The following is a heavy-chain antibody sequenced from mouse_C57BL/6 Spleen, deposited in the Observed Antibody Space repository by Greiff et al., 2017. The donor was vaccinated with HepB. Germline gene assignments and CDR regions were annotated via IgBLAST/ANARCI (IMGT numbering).Heavy chain of an antibody. CDR3: ALDYDDDY. V-gene: IGHV1-69*01. CDR1: GYTFTSYW. D-gene: IGHD2-4*01. CDR2: IDPSDSYT. J-gene: IGHJ2*01. Sequence: QVQLQQPGAELVMPGASVKLSCKASGYTFTSYWMHWVKQRPGQGLEWIGEIDPSDSYTNYNQKFKGKSTLTVDKSSSTAYMQLSSLTSEDSAVYYCALDYDDDYWGQGTTLTVSS.